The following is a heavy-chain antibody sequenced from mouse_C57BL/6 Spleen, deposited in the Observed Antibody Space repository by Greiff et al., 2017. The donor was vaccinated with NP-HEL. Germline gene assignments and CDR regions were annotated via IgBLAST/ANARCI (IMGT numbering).Heavy chain of an antibody. CDR2: INYDGSST. D-gene: IGHD1-1*01. V-gene: IGHV5-16*01. CDR3: ARGQDYYGSSHWYFDV. J-gene: IGHJ1*03. Sequence: EVKLVESEGGLVQPGSSMKLSCTASGFTFSDYYMAWVRQVPEKGLEWVANINYDGSSTYYLDSLKNRFIISRDNAKNILYLQMSSLTSEDTATYYCARGQDYYGSSHWYFDVWGTGTTVTVSS. CDR1: GFTFSDYY.